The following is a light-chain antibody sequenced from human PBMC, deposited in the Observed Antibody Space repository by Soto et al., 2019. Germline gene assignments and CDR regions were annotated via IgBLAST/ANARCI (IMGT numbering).Light chain of an antibody. CDR3: QQYNNYFT. CDR2: KAT. Sequence: IQLTQSPSTLSASVGDRVTITCRASQSVQTWLALFQQKPGKAPKLLIYKATTLETGVPSRFSGSGSETEFTLTISSLQPDDLGTYYCQQYNNYFTCGQGPKVDI. CDR1: QSVQTW. V-gene: IGKV1-5*03. J-gene: IGKJ1*01.